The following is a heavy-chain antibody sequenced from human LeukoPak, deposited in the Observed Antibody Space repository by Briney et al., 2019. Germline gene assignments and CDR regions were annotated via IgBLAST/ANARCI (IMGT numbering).Heavy chain of an antibody. CDR3: ARQSISGSSLSYFDY. J-gene: IGHJ4*02. Sequence: SETLSLTCTVSGGSISSYYWSWIRQPPGKGLEWIGNIYDSGSTNYNPSLKSRVTISVDTSKNQCSLKLSSVTAADTAVYYCARQSISGSSLSYFDYWGQGTLVNVSS. CDR1: GGSISSYY. CDR2: IYDSGST. V-gene: IGHV4-59*01. D-gene: IGHD3-22*01.